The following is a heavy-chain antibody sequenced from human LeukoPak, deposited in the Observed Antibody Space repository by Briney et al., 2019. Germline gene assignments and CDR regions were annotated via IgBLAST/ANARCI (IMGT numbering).Heavy chain of an antibody. J-gene: IGHJ6*02. CDR3: ARGYTGYYYYYGMDV. Sequence: SETLSLTSAVYGVSFTGYYWRSIRQSPGKGLEWIGEINHSGSTNYNPSLKSRVTISVDTSKNQFSLKLSSVTAADTAVYYCARGYTGYYYYYGMDVWGQGTRSPSP. V-gene: IGHV4-34*01. CDR2: INHSGST. CDR1: GVSFTGYY. D-gene: IGHD1-1*01.